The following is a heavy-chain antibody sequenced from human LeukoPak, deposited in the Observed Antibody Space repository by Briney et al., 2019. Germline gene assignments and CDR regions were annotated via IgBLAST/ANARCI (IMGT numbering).Heavy chain of an antibody. CDR3: AKEGTSGYNHGLHAFDI. D-gene: IGHD5-18*01. J-gene: IGHJ3*02. CDR2: ISWNSI. V-gene: IGHV3-9*03. Sequence: GGSLRLSCAASGFTFNDYAMHRVRQAPGKGLEWVSGISWNSIGYADSVKGRFTISRDTAKNSLYLQMNGLRAEDMALYYCAKEGTSGYNHGLHAFDIWGQGTMVTVSS. CDR1: GFTFNDYA.